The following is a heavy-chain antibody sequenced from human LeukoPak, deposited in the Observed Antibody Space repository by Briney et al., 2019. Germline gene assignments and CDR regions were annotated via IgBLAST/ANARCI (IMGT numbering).Heavy chain of an antibody. D-gene: IGHD5-18*01. CDR3: ARDLGYSYEGYFDY. Sequence: QSGGSLRLSCAASGFTFSSYWMSWVRQAPGKGREWVANIKQDGSEKYYVDSVKGRLTIARDNAKNSLYLQMNSLRAEDTAVYYCARDLGYSYEGYFDYWGQGTLVTVSS. CDR2: IKQDGSEK. V-gene: IGHV3-7*01. CDR1: GFTFSSYW. J-gene: IGHJ4*02.